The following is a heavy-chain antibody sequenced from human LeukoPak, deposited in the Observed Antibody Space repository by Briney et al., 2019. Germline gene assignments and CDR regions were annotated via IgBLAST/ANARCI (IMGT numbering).Heavy chain of an antibody. CDR3: ARSTIAVACGMDV. CDR1: GLTFSDYD. CDR2: IGTTGDT. Sequence: GGSLRLSCAASGLTFSDYDMFWVRQATGKGLEWVSGIGTTGDTYYAGSVKGRFTISRENARNSLYLQMNSLIAGDTAVYYCARSTIAVACGMDVWGQGTTATVSS. V-gene: IGHV3-13*04. J-gene: IGHJ6*02. D-gene: IGHD6-19*01.